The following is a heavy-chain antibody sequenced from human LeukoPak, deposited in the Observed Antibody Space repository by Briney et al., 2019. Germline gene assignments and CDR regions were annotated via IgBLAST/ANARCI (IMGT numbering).Heavy chain of an antibody. D-gene: IGHD6-13*01. CDR3: ARDIAAVEDAFDI. Sequence: PGGSLRLSCAASGFTFSSYWMHWVRQAPGKGLVWVANIKQDGSEKYYVDSVKGRFTISRDNAKNSLYLQMNSLRAEDTAVYYCARDIAAVEDAFDIWGQGTMVTVSS. CDR2: IKQDGSEK. CDR1: GFTFSSYW. J-gene: IGHJ3*02. V-gene: IGHV3-7*01.